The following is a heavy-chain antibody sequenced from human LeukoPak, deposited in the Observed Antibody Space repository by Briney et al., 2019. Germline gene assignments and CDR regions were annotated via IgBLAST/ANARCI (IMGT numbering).Heavy chain of an antibody. D-gene: IGHD6-19*01. CDR1: GGSFSGYY. V-gene: IGHV4-34*01. CDR2: INHSGST. CDR3: ARHPGYSSGWYPNYGIDV. J-gene: IGHJ6*04. Sequence: SETLSLTCAVYGGSFSGYYWSWIRQPPGEGLEWIGEINHSGSTNYNPSLKSRVTISVDTSKNQFSLKLSSVTAADTAVYYCARHPGYSSGWYPNYGIDVCGKGTTVTVSS.